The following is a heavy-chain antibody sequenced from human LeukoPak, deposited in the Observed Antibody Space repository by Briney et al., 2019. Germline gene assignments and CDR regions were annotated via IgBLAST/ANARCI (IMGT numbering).Heavy chain of an antibody. D-gene: IGHD4-11*01. Sequence: ASVKVSCKASGYTFTSYYMHWVRQAPGQGLEWMEWINPNSGGTKYAQKFQGRVTMNRDTSISTAYMELSRLRSDDTAVYYCARMRDDTVTYGETFDYWGQGTLVTVSS. CDR2: INPNSGGT. CDR3: ARMRDDTVTYGETFDY. V-gene: IGHV1-2*02. CDR1: GYTFTSYY. J-gene: IGHJ4*02.